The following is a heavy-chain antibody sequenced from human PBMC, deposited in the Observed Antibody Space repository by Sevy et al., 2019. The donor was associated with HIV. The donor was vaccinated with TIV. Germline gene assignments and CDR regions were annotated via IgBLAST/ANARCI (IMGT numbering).Heavy chain of an antibody. CDR1: GGSISSSYYY. V-gene: IGHV4-39*01. CDR3: ARHRPQWELGWWYFDL. Sequence: SETLSLTCTVSGGSISSSYYYWGWLRQPPGKGLEWIDSFYYSRSTYYNPSLKSRVTISVDTSKNQFSLNLSSVTAADTAVYYCARHRPQWELGWWYFDLWGRGTLVTVSS. D-gene: IGHD1-26*01. CDR2: FYYSRST. J-gene: IGHJ2*01.